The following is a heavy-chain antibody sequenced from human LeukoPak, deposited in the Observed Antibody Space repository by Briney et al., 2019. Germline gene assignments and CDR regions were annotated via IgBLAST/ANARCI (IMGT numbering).Heavy chain of an antibody. CDR3: ARDRAAMVDY. D-gene: IGHD5-18*01. J-gene: IGHJ4*02. CDR1: GGSVSSGSYY. V-gene: IGHV4-61*01. Sequence: SETLSLTCTVSGGSVSSGSYYWSWIRQPPGKGLEWIGYIYYSGSTNYNPSLKSRVTISVDTSKNQFSLKLSSVTAADTAVYYCARDRAAMVDYRGQGTLVTVSS. CDR2: IYYSGST.